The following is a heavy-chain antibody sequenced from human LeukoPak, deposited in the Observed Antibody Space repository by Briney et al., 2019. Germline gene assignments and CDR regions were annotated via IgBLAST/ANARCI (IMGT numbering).Heavy chain of an antibody. J-gene: IGHJ4*02. CDR2: INPNSGGT. CDR1: GYTFTGYY. V-gene: IGHV1-2*06. CDR3: ASSYYYDSSGYQTFDY. D-gene: IGHD3-22*01. Sequence: ASVKVSCKASGYTFTGYYMHWVRQAPGQGLEWMGRINPNSGGTNYAQKFQGRVTMTRDTSISTAYMELSRLRSDDTAVYYCASSYYYDSSGYQTFDYWGQGTLVTVSS.